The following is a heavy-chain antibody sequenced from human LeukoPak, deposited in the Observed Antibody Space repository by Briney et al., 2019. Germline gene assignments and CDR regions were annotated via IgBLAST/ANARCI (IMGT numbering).Heavy chain of an antibody. Sequence: SETLSLTCAVYGGSFSGYYWSWIRQPPGKGLEWIGEINHSGSTNYNPSLKSRVTISVDTSKNQFPLKLSSVTAADTAVYYCARIAAAGTESYNYYYYGMDVWGQGTTVTVSS. V-gene: IGHV4-34*01. D-gene: IGHD6-13*01. CDR2: INHSGST. CDR3: ARIAAAGTESYNYYYYGMDV. CDR1: GGSFSGYY. J-gene: IGHJ6*02.